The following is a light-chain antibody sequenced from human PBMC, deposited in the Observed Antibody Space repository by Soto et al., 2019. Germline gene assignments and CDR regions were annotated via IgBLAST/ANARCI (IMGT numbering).Light chain of an antibody. Sequence: EMVTTNSPATLSVSPGERATLSCRVSQSVSSNLAWYQQKPGQAPRLLIYGASTRATGIPARFSGSGFGTEFTLTISSLQSEDFAVYYCRQYNNWTPWTFGQGTKVDIK. CDR2: GAS. V-gene: IGKV3-15*01. CDR1: QSVSSN. CDR3: RQYNNWTPWT. J-gene: IGKJ1*01.